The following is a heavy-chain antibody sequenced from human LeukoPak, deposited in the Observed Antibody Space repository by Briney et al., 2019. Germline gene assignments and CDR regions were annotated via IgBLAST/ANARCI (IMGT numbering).Heavy chain of an antibody. CDR1: GFTFSSYG. Sequence: GGSLRLSCAASGFTFSSYGMHWVRQAPGKGLEWEAFIRYDGSNKYYADSVKGRFTISRDNSKNTLYLQMNSLRAEDTAVYYCAKAVVPAATREYFQHWGQGTLVTVSS. CDR3: AKAVVPAATREYFQH. V-gene: IGHV3-30*02. CDR2: IRYDGSNK. J-gene: IGHJ1*01. D-gene: IGHD2-2*01.